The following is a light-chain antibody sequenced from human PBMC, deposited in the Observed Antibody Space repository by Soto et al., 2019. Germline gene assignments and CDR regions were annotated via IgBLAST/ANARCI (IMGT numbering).Light chain of an antibody. CDR2: KDS. Sequence: SYELTQSPSVSVYPGQTARITCSGDALPKQYAYWYQQKPGQAPVVVIYKDSERPSGIPERFSGSRSGTTVTLTISGVQAEDAAEYYCQSADRSGTYVVFGGGTKLTVL. CDR3: QSADRSGTYVV. CDR1: ALPKQY. J-gene: IGLJ2*01. V-gene: IGLV3-25*03.